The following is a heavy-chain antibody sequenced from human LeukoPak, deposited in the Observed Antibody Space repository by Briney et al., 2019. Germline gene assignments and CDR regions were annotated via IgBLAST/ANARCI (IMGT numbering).Heavy chain of an antibody. J-gene: IGHJ5*02. V-gene: IGHV4-31*03. CDR1: GGSISSGGYY. Sequence: SETLSVTCTVSGGSISSGGYYWSWIRQHPGKGLEWIGYIYYSGSTYYNPSLKSRVTISVDTFKNQFSLKLSSVTAADTAVYYCAREARSALDWFDPWGQGTLVTVSS. CDR3: AREARSALDWFDP. CDR2: IYYSGST.